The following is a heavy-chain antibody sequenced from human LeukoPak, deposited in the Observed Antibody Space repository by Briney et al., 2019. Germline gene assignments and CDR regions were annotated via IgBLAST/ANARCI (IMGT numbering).Heavy chain of an antibody. Sequence: GGSLRLSCAASGFTFSSYAMSWVRQAPGKGLEWVSAISGSGGTTYYADSVKGRFTISRDNSKNTLYLQMNSLRAEDTAVYYCAKDILSGRIAGTDFDYWGQGTLVTVSS. CDR1: GFTFSSYA. J-gene: IGHJ4*02. CDR3: AKDILSGRIAGTDFDY. CDR2: ISGSGGTT. D-gene: IGHD6-13*01. V-gene: IGHV3-23*01.